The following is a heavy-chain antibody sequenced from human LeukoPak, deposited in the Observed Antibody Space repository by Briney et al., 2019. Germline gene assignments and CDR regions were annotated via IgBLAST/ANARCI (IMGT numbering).Heavy chain of an antibody. CDR3: ARDSYYGSGSYYGVGMDV. V-gene: IGHV1-3*01. D-gene: IGHD3-10*01. CDR1: GYTFTSYA. CDR2: INAGNGNT. J-gene: IGHJ6*02. Sequence: ASVKVSCKASGYTFTSYAMHWVRQAPGQRLEWMGWINAGNGNTKYSQKFQGRVTITRDTSASTAYMELSSLRSEDTAVYYCARDSYYGSGSYYGVGMDVWGQGTTVTVSS.